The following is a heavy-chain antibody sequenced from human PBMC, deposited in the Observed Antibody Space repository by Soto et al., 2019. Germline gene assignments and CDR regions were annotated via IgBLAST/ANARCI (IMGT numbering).Heavy chain of an antibody. CDR2: IFSNDEK. CDR1: GFSLSNARMG. Sequence: QVTLKESGPVLVKPTETLTLTCTVSGFSLSNARMGVSWIRQPPGKALEWLAHIFSNDEKSYSTSLKSRLTXSXDXXKRQVVPTMTNMDPVDTATYSCARMVVRTLDWFDPWGQGTLVTASS. CDR3: ARMVVRTLDWFDP. J-gene: IGHJ5*02. D-gene: IGHD4-17*01. V-gene: IGHV2-26*01.